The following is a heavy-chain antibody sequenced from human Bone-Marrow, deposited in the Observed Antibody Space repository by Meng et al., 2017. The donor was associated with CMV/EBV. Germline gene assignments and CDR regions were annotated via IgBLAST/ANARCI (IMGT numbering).Heavy chain of an antibody. J-gene: IGHJ6*02. CDR2: LWYDGSNT. CDR1: GFTFSYYG. D-gene: IGHD2-15*01. CDR3: AKGKDTSYYYYGMDV. Sequence: GESLKISCVASGFTFSYYGMYWVRQAPGKGLEWVAFLWYDGSNTYYEDSVKGRFTISRDNSKNTLYLQMNSLRAHDTAVYYCAKGKDTSYYYYGMDVWGQGNTVNV. V-gene: IGHV3-30*02.